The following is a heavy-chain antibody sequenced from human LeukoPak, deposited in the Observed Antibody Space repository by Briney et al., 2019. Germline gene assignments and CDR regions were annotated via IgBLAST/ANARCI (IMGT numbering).Heavy chain of an antibody. D-gene: IGHD3-10*01. Sequence: ASVKVSCKASGYTFTSYDINWVRQATGQGLEWMGWMNSNSGNTGYAQKFQGRVTMTRNTSISTAYMELSSLRSEDTAVYYCARGGTMVRGARRGSDYWGQGTLVTVSS. CDR1: GYTFTSYD. CDR2: MNSNSGNT. V-gene: IGHV1-8*01. CDR3: ARGGTMVRGARRGSDY. J-gene: IGHJ4*02.